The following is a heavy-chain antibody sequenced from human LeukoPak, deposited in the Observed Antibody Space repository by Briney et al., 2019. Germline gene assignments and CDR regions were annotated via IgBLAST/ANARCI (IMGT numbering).Heavy chain of an antibody. CDR1: GFSISSSA. CDR2: INNVASHI. CDR3: TRDATYYLRYGYSDY. V-gene: IGHV3-21*01. Sequence: PGGSLRLSCAASGFSISSSAMNWVRQAPGKGLEWVSSINNVASHIYYAGSVRGRFTISRDNAKNSVYLQMNSLRAEDTAVYYCTRDATYYLRYGYSDYWGQGTLVTVSS. J-gene: IGHJ4*02. D-gene: IGHD2/OR15-2a*01.